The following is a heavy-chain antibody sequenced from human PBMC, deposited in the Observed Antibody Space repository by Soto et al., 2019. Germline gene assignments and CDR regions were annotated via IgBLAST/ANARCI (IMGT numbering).Heavy chain of an antibody. V-gene: IGHV1-69*13. Sequence: SVKVSCKASGGTFSSYAISWVRQAPGQGLEWMGGIIPIFGTANYAQKFQGRVTITADESTSTAYMELSSLRSEGTAVYYCARGNCSSTSCHHPRLYYYYGMDVWGQGTTVTVSS. CDR1: GGTFSSYA. D-gene: IGHD2-2*01. J-gene: IGHJ6*02. CDR2: IIPIFGTA. CDR3: ARGNCSSTSCHHPRLYYYYGMDV.